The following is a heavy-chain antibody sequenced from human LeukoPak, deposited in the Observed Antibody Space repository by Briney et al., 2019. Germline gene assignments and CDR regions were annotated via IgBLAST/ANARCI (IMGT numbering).Heavy chain of an antibody. CDR2: IIPIFGTA. J-gene: IGHJ3*02. CDR3: ARGATVVTHDAFDI. Sequence: SAKVSCKASGGTFSSYAISWVRQAPGQGLEWMGGIIPIFGTANYAQKFQGRVTITVDESTSTAYMELSSLRSEDTAVYYCARGATVVTHDAFDIWGQGTMVTVSS. V-gene: IGHV1-69*01. D-gene: IGHD4-23*01. CDR1: GGTFSSYA.